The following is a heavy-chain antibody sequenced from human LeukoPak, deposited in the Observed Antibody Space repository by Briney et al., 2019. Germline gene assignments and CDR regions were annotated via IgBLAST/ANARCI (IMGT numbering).Heavy chain of an antibody. CDR3: AKAYSGYSVDFDY. J-gene: IGHJ4*02. D-gene: IGHD3-22*01. Sequence: GGSLGLSCAASGFTFTTYNMNWVRQAPGKGLEWVASIRSNGDYIYYADSVKGRFTISRDNSKNTLYLQMNSLRAEDTAVYYCAKAYSGYSVDFDYWGQGTLVTVSS. CDR1: GFTFTTYN. CDR2: IRSNGDYI. V-gene: IGHV3-21*01.